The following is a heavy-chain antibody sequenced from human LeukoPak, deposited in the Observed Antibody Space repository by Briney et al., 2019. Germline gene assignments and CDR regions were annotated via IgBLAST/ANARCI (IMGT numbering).Heavy chain of an antibody. Sequence: SETLSLTCAVYGGSFGGYYWSWIRQPPGKGLEWIGEINHRESTNYNPPLKSRVTISVDPSKNQFSLKLRSVSAADTAVYYCARLKVGGGARWLQLSGAVWGQGTLVTVSS. CDR1: GGSFGGYY. CDR2: INHREST. J-gene: IGHJ4*02. V-gene: IGHV4-34*01. CDR3: ARLKVGGGARWLQLSGAV. D-gene: IGHD5-24*01.